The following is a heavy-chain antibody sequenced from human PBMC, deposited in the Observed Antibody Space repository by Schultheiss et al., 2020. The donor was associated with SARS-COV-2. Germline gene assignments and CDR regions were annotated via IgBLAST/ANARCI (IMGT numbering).Heavy chain of an antibody. Sequence: SQTLSLTCTVSGGSISSYYWSWIRQPAGKGLEWIGRIYTSGSTNYNPSLKSRVTMSVDTSKNQFSLKLSSVTAADTAVYYCGRVMNRESAIDYWGQGTLVTVSS. D-gene: IGHD2-2*02. CDR1: GGSISSYY. CDR2: IYTSGST. V-gene: IGHV4-4*07. J-gene: IGHJ4*02. CDR3: GRVMNRESAIDY.